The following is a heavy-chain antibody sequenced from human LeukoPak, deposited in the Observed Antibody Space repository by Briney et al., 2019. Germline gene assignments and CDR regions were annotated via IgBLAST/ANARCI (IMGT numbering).Heavy chain of an antibody. CDR2: ISSSGSTI. V-gene: IGHV3-11*01. CDR3: ARGGDYGDWFDAFDI. Sequence: GGSLRLSCAASGFTFSDYYMSWIRQAPGKGLEWVSYISSSGSTIYYADSVKGRFTISRDNAKNSLYLQMNSQRAEDTAVYYCARGGDYGDWFDAFDIWGQGTMVTVSS. D-gene: IGHD4-17*01. CDR1: GFTFSDYY. J-gene: IGHJ3*02.